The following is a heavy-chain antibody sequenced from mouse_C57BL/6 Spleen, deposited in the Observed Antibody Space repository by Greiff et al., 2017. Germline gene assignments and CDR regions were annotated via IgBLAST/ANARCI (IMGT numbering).Heavy chain of an antibody. CDR1: GYTFTSYW. CDR2: IYPGSGST. D-gene: IGHD1-1*01. V-gene: IGHV1-55*01. CDR3: ARLGDYGCDY. Sequence: QVQLQQSGAELVKPGASVKMSCTASGYTFTSYWITWVNQRPGQGLEWIGDIYPGSGSTNYNEKFKSKATRTVDTSSSTAYLQLSSLTSEDSAVYYCARLGDYGCDYWGQGTTLTVSS. J-gene: IGHJ2*01.